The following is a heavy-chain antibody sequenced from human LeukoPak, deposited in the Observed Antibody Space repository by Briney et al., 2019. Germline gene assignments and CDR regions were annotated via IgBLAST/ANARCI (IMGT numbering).Heavy chain of an antibody. CDR1: GDSSYNSLYS. J-gene: IGHJ4*02. Sequence: SETLSLTCTVSGDSSYNSLYSWGWIRQPPGKGLEWIGSIDYSGSAYYNPSLKSRATISIDTSKNQFSLNLSSVTAADTAVYYCAREYTLYRSGWFLDYWGQGTLVTVSS. CDR2: IDYSGSA. V-gene: IGHV4-39*07. CDR3: AREYTLYRSGWFLDY. D-gene: IGHD6-19*01.